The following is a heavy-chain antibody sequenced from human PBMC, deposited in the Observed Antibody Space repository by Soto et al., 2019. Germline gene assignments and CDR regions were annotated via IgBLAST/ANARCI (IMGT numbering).Heavy chain of an antibody. Sequence: EVQLVESGGGLVRPGGSLRLSCAASGFTFGSYRLNGARQAPGKGLEWVSSISSSSSYIYYADSVKGRFTISRDNAKNSLYLQMNSLRAEDTAVYYCARDQPGYSYGYGLGYWGQGTLVTVSS. CDR3: ARDQPGYSYGYGLGY. J-gene: IGHJ4*02. D-gene: IGHD5-18*01. CDR1: GFTFGSYR. V-gene: IGHV3-21*01. CDR2: ISSSSSYI.